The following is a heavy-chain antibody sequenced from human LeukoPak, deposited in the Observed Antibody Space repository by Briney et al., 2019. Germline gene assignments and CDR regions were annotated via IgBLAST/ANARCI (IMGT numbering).Heavy chain of an antibody. V-gene: IGHV1-8*02. CDR1: GYTFTSYD. CDR3: ASRRNSGGGNPDAFDI. CDR2: MNPNSGNT. Sequence: GASVKVSCKASGYTFTSYDINWVRQATGQGLEWMGWMNPNSGNTGCAQRFQGRVTITRNTAITTAYMELSSLRSEDTAVYYCASRRNSGGGNPDAFDIWGQGTMVTVSS. J-gene: IGHJ3*02. D-gene: IGHD3-16*01.